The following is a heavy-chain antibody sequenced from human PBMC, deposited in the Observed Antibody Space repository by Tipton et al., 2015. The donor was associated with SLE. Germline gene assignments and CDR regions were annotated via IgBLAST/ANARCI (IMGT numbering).Heavy chain of an antibody. V-gene: IGHV1-2*02. D-gene: IGHD6-13*01. CDR1: GYTFTGYY. CDR3: ATLEECSSGCDAFDM. J-gene: IGHJ3*02. Sequence: QVQLVQSGAEVKKPGASVKVSCKASGYTFTGYYMHWVRQAPGQGLEWMGWINPNSGGTNYAQKFQGRVTMTRDTSISTAYMELSRLGSDDTAVYDCATLEECSSGCDAFDMWGQGTRVTVSS. CDR2: INPNSGGT.